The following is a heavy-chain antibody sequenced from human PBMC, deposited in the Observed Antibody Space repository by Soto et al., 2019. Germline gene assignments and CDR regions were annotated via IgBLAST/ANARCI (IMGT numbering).Heavy chain of an antibody. CDR2: IYYLGST. J-gene: IGHJ4*02. CDR3: ARDGYDGSGSPYPAY. V-gene: IGHV4-59*01. D-gene: IGHD3-10*01. Sequence: PPETLCLTCSVSGGSMSEYFGSWVRQSPGKGLEWIGYIYYLGSTDYNPSLKSRVTISVDTSKRQFSLRLTSVTAADTAVYYCARDGYDGSGSPYPAYWGPGTQVTVSS. CDR1: GGSMSEYF.